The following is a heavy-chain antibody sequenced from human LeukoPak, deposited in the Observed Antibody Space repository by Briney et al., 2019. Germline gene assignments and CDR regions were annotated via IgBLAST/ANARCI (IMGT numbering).Heavy chain of an antibody. V-gene: IGHV3-23*01. Sequence: GGTLRLSCAASGFRFSNYAMSWVRQAPGKGLEWVSGISGSGGTTYYADSVKGRFTISRDNSKNTLYLQMNSLRAEDTAVYYCAKALSHGDYDSWFVPTYDTSHHDAFDIWGQGTMVTVSS. CDR1: GFRFSNYA. D-gene: IGHD4-17*01. CDR3: AKALSHGDYDSWFVPTYDTSHHDAFDI. CDR2: ISGSGGTT. J-gene: IGHJ3*02.